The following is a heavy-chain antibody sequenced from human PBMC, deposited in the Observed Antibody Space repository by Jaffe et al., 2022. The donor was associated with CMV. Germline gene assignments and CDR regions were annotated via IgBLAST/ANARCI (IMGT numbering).Heavy chain of an antibody. CDR1: GGSISSTSYY. J-gene: IGHJ4*02. V-gene: IGHV4-39*01. CDR2: IYYSGST. D-gene: IGHD2-2*01. Sequence: QLQLQESGPGLVKPSETLSLTCSVSGGSISSTSYYWGWIRQPPGKGLEWIGTIYYSGSTYHNPSLKSRVTISVDSSKNQFSLKLSSMTATDTAVYYCARYVEYCNSTSCHGFFDYWGRGTLVTVSS. CDR3: ARYVEYCNSTSCHGFFDY.